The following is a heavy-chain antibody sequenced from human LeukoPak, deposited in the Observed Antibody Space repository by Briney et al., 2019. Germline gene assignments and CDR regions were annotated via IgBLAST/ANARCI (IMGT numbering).Heavy chain of an antibody. CDR3: ARGGGITMVRGVSDALDI. J-gene: IGHJ3*02. D-gene: IGHD3-10*01. CDR1: GFTFSDYY. Sequence: GGSLRLSCAASGFTFSDYYMSWIRQAPGRGLEWVSYISSSSYTNYADSVKGRFTISRDNAKNSLYLQMNSLRAEDTAVYYCARGGGITMVRGVSDALDIWGQGTMVTVSS. V-gene: IGHV3-11*06. CDR2: ISSSSYT.